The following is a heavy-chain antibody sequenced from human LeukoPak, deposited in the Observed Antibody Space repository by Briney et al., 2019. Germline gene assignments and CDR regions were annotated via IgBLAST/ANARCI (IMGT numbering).Heavy chain of an antibody. D-gene: IGHD7-27*01. V-gene: IGHV3-21*01. CDR1: GFTLSSYN. J-gene: IGHJ3*02. CDR2: IDESSSSI. CDR3: ARETGDQAFDI. Sequence: PGGSLRLSCAASGFTLSSYNMNWVRQAPGKGLEWVSSIDESSSSIFYSDSVKDRFTISRDNARNSLYLQMSSLRAEDTAVYYCARETGDQAFDIWGQGTMVTVSS.